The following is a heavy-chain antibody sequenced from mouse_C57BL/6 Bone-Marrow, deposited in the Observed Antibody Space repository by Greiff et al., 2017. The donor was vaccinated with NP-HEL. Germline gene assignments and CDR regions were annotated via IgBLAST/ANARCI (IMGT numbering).Heavy chain of an antibody. D-gene: IGHD1-1*01. CDR3: ARQGSSPDY. CDR1: GFTFSSYG. CDR2: ISSGGSYT. J-gene: IGHJ2*01. Sequence: EVKVVESGGDLVKPGGSLKLSCAASGFTFSSYGMSWVRQTPDKRLEWVATISSGGSYTYYPDSVKGRFTLSRDNAKNTLYLQMSSLKSEDTAMYYCARQGSSPDYWGQGTTLTVSS. V-gene: IGHV5-6*01.